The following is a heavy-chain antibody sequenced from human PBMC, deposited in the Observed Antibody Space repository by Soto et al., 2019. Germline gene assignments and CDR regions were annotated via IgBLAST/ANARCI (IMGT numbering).Heavy chain of an antibody. J-gene: IGHJ4*02. CDR3: VRTSLVVAAATREDY. V-gene: IGHV3-74*01. Sequence: EVQLVESGGGLVQPGGSLRLSCAASGFTFSSYWMHWVRQAPGKGLVWVSRINSDGSSTSYADSVKGRFTISRDNAKNTLDLQVNSLRAEDTAVYYCVRTSLVVAAATREDYWGQGTLVTVSS. D-gene: IGHD2-15*01. CDR1: GFTFSSYW. CDR2: INSDGSST.